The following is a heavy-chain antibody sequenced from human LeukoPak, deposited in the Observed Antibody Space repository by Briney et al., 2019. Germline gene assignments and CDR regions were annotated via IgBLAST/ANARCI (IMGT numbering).Heavy chain of an antibody. V-gene: IGHV4-61*02. CDR1: GGSINSGNYY. CDR2: IYSSGTT. D-gene: IGHD2-15*01. Sequence: SETLSLTCTVSGGSINSGNYYWSWIRQPAGEGLEWIGRIYSSGTTNYNPSLKSRVTISVDTSKNHFSLELSSVTAADTAVYYCARDVYSQGYAFDIWGQGTMVTVSS. CDR3: ARDVYSQGYAFDI. J-gene: IGHJ3*02.